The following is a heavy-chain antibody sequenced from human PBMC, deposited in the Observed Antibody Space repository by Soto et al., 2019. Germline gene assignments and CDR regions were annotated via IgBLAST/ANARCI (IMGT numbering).Heavy chain of an antibody. CDR3: ARGLEYSTGWHYFDY. Sequence: QVRLVQSGPEVRKPGFSVKVSCKASGASFTTSAVSWVRQAPGQGLEWMGGIVPIFGPEKYAPKFQGRLTIGADESTNTFYMELGSLRSEDTAVYYCARGLEYSTGWHYFDYWGQGTLVTVSS. J-gene: IGHJ4*02. CDR1: GASFTTSA. D-gene: IGHD6-19*01. V-gene: IGHV1-69*01. CDR2: IVPIFGPE.